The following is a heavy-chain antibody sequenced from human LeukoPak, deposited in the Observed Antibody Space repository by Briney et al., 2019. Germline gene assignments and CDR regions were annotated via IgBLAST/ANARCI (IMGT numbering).Heavy chain of an antibody. CDR1: GGSISSYY. J-gene: IGHJ6*01. D-gene: IGHD5-24*01. Sequence: SETLSLTCTVSGGSISSYYWSWIRQPAGKGLEWIGRIYTSGRNNYNPSLKSRVTMSVDTSKNQFSLKLNSVTAADTAVYYCAREITRWPGFEMDVGGQGTTVSVS. CDR3: AREITRWPGFEMDV. CDR2: IYTSGRN. V-gene: IGHV4-4*07.